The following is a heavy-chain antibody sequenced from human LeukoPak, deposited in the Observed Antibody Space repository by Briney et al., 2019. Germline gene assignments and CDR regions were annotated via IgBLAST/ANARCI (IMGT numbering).Heavy chain of an antibody. D-gene: IGHD6-13*01. CDR1: GFTFSSYS. CDR3: ASDSSSWRIPADY. CDR2: ISSSSSYI. V-gene: IGHV3-21*01. Sequence: GGSLRLSCAASGFTFSSYSMNWVRQAPGKGLEWVSSISSSSSYIYYAASVKGRFTISRDNAKNSLYLQMNSLRAEDTAVYYCASDSSSWRIPADYWGQGTLVTVSS. J-gene: IGHJ4*02.